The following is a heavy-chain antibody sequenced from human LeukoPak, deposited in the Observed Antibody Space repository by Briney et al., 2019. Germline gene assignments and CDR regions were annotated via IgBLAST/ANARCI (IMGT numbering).Heavy chain of an antibody. CDR2: IYYSGLT. Sequence: PSETLSLTCTVSGASISSSSSSWGWVRQPPGKGPEWIGSIYYSGLTYDNPSLKSRVSISVDPSKNHLSLKVSSVTAADTAVYYCASGTFDDYGDYDRGDYFDHWGQGTLVTVSS. J-gene: IGHJ4*02. CDR1: GASISSSSSS. V-gene: IGHV4-39*02. CDR3: ASGTFDDYGDYDRGDYFDH. D-gene: IGHD4-17*01.